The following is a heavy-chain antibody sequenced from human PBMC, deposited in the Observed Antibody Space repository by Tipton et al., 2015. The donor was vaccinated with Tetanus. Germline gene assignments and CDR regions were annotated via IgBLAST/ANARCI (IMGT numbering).Heavy chain of an antibody. J-gene: IGHJ4*02. D-gene: IGHD6-13*01. Sequence: QLVQSGTEVKKSGESLKISCKASGYSFTSHWIGWVRQMPGKGLEWMGIIYPGDFEIRYSPSFQGQVTISADKSINTAYLQWSSLKASDTAMYYCARGNRGSSWYLWGQGTLVTVSS. CDR1: GYSFTSHW. CDR3: ARGNRGSSWYL. V-gene: IGHV5-51*01. CDR2: IYPGDFEI.